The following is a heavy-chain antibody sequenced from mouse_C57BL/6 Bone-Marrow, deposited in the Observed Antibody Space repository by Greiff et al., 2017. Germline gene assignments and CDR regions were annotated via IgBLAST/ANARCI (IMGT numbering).Heavy chain of an antibody. CDR2: LLPGSGST. J-gene: IGHJ2*01. D-gene: IGHD1-1*02. V-gene: IGHV1-9*01. CDR1: GHTFSGSW. Sequence: VPLQESGSELVKPGASVKISCQASGHTFSGSWIAWVKQRPGPGLEWIGELLPGSGSTNHNENFKGKATFTADPSSNTAYMQLSSLTTEDSAIHYCARHYGDFDYWGQGTTLTVSS. CDR3: ARHYGDFDY.